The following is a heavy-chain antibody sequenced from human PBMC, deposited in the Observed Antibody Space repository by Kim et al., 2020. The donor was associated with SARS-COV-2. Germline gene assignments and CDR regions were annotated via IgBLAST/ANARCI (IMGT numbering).Heavy chain of an antibody. Sequence: GGSLRLSCAASGFTFSGHGTHWVRQAPGKGLEWVACISYEGGDKYYADSVKGRFSISRDNSKNMLYLQMDTLRGEDTAVYHCAKDLGQMLYAFEIWGQGTMVTVSS. CDR2: ISYEGGDK. CDR1: GFTFSGHG. D-gene: IGHD2-2*02. CDR3: AKDLGQMLYAFEI. V-gene: IGHV3-30*18. J-gene: IGHJ3*02.